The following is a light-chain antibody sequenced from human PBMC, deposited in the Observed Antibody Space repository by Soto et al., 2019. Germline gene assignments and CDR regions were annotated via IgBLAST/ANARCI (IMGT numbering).Light chain of an antibody. V-gene: IGKV3-20*01. CDR1: QSISNTF. Sequence: EIVLTQSPGTLSLSPGERATLSCRASQSISNTFIAWYQQKPGQAPRLLIHGVSNRATGISDRFSGSGSGTDFTLIISRLEHEDFAVYYCQQYGGSPETFGQGTKVEIK. J-gene: IGKJ1*01. CDR2: GVS. CDR3: QQYGGSPET.